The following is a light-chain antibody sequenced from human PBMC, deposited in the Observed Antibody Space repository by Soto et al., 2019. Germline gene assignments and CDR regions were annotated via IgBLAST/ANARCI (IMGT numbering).Light chain of an antibody. Sequence: QSVLTQPPSVSEAPRRRVTISCSGSSSNIGNNAENWYQQLPGKAPKLLMFYDNLLPSGVSDRFSGSKSGTSASLAISGLQSEDEADYYCAAWDDSLNGYVFGTGTKVTVL. CDR3: AAWDDSLNGYV. V-gene: IGLV1-36*01. CDR2: YDN. J-gene: IGLJ1*01. CDR1: SSNIGNNA.